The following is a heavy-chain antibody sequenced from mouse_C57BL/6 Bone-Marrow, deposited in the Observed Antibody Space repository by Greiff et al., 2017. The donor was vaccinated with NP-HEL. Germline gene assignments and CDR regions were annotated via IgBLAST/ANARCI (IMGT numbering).Heavy chain of an antibody. D-gene: IGHD2-1*01. Sequence: EVQLVESGGGLVQPKGSLKLSCAASGFSFNTYAMNWVRQAPGKGLEWVARIRSKSNNYATYYADSVKDRFTISRDDSESMLYLQMNNLKTEDTAMYYCVRKGVIIPWYFDVWGTGTTVTVSS. CDR2: IRSKSNNYAT. J-gene: IGHJ1*03. V-gene: IGHV10-1*01. CDR3: VRKGVIIPWYFDV. CDR1: GFSFNTYA.